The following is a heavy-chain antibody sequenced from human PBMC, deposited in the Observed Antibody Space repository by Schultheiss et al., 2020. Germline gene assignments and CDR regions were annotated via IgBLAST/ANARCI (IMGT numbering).Heavy chain of an antibody. Sequence: SQTFSLTCTVSGGSISSGGYYWSWIRQHPGKGLEWIGYIYYSGSTYYNPSLKSRVTISVDTSKNQFSLKLSSVTAADTAVYYCARRKWAYGSGSYKYYYYYYMDVWGKGTTVTVYS. J-gene: IGHJ6*03. CDR2: IYYSGST. CDR1: GGSISSGGYY. D-gene: IGHD3-10*01. V-gene: IGHV4-31*03. CDR3: ARRKWAYGSGSYKYYYYYYMDV.